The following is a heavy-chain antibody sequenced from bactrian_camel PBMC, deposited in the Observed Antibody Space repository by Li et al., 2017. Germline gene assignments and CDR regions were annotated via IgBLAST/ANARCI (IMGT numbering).Heavy chain of an antibody. Sequence: HVQLVESGGGSVQAGGSLRLSCAASGYTYNRNCMAWFRQAPGKERERVATMDGYGQTVYTAPSVKGRFTLVKDKDKNVLYLQMNSLKVEDTAIYYCAVRLNSGCPVRWADFSAWGQGTQVTVS. CDR2: MDGYGQTV. CDR1: GYTYNRNC. D-gene: IGHD3*01. CDR3: AVRLNSGCPVRWADFSA. J-gene: IGHJ4*01. V-gene: IGHV3S6*01.